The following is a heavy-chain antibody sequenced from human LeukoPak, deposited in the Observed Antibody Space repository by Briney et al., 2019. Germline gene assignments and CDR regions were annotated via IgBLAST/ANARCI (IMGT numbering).Heavy chain of an antibody. V-gene: IGHV1-2*02. J-gene: IGHJ4*02. CDR1: GYTFTGYY. CDR2: INPNSGGT. D-gene: IGHD3-10*01. Sequence: GASVKVSCKASGYTFTGYYMHWVRQAPGQGLEWMGWINPNSGGTNYAQKFQGRVTMTTDTSTSTAYMELRSLRSDDTATYYCARGVYGSGSYYTSNFENWGQGTLVTVSS. CDR3: ARGVYGSGSYYTSNFEN.